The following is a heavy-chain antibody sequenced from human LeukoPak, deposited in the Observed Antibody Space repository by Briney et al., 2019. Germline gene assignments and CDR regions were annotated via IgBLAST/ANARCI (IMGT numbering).Heavy chain of an antibody. CDR3: ARDPTASIVVVPAAIFDY. J-gene: IGHJ4*02. CDR1: GYTFTGYY. V-gene: IGHV1-2*04. Sequence: ASVKVSCKASGYTFTGYYMHWVRQAPGQGLEWMGWINPNSGGTNYAQKFQGWVTMTRDTSISTAYMELSRLRSDDTAVYYCARDPTASIVVVPAAIFDYWGQGTLVTVSS. CDR2: INPNSGGT. D-gene: IGHD2-2*01.